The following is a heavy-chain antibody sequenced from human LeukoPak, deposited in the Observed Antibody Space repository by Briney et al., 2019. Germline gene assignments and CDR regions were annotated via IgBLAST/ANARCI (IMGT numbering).Heavy chain of an antibody. D-gene: IGHD3-22*01. CDR2: INPNSGGT. Sequence: ASVKVSCKASGYTFTGYYMHWVRQAPGQGLEWMGWINPNSGGTNYAQKFQGRVTMTRDTSISTAYMELSRLRSDDTAVYYCARGRNYYDSSGYYYEGDAFDIWGHGTMVTVSS. J-gene: IGHJ3*02. V-gene: IGHV1-2*02. CDR1: GYTFTGYY. CDR3: ARGRNYYDSSGYYYEGDAFDI.